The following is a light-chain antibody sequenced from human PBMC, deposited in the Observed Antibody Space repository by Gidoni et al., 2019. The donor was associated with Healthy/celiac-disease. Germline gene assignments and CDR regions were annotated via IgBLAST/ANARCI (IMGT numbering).Light chain of an antibody. Sequence: EIVLTQSPATLSLSPGERAPLSCRASQSVSSYLAWYQQKPGQAPRLLIYDASNRATGIPARFSGSGSGTDFTLTISSLEPEDFAVYYCQQRSNWPPVFGGGTKVEIK. V-gene: IGKV3-11*01. CDR2: DAS. CDR3: QQRSNWPPV. CDR1: QSVSSY. J-gene: IGKJ4*01.